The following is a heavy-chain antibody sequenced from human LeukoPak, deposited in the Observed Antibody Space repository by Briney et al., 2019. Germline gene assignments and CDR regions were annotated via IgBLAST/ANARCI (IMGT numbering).Heavy chain of an antibody. Sequence: GGSLRLSCAASGFTVSSNYMPWVRQAPGKGLEWVSVMYTGGTTYYADSVKGRFTISRGNSKNTLYLQMNSLRVEDTAIYYCASKTSTYLDYWGQGTLVTVSS. J-gene: IGHJ4*02. D-gene: IGHD3-16*01. CDR1: GFTVSSNY. CDR3: ASKTSTYLDY. V-gene: IGHV3-53*01. CDR2: MYTGGTT.